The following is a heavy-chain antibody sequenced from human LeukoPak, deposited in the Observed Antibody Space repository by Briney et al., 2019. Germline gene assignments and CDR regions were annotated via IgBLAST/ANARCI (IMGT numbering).Heavy chain of an antibody. V-gene: IGHV3-21*01. D-gene: IGHD5-18*01. CDR3: ARDIRNPGYSYGYVTAFDI. Sequence: GGSLRLSCAASGFTFSSYGMHWVRQAPGKGLEWVSSISSSSSYIYYADSVKGRFTISRDNAKNSLYLQMNSLRAEDTAVYYCARDIRNPGYSYGYVTAFDIWGQGTMVTVSS. CDR1: GFTFSSYG. J-gene: IGHJ3*02. CDR2: ISSSSSYI.